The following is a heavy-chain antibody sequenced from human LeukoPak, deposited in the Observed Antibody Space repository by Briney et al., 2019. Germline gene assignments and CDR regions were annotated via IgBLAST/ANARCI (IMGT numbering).Heavy chain of an antibody. V-gene: IGHV1-18*01. Sequence: ASVKVSCKVSGYTLVELTIHWVRQAPGQGLEWMGWISAYNGDTNYAQKFQGRVTMTTDTSASTAYMELRSLRSDDTAVYYCTRDRVPAVITPFGSDSWGQGTLVTVSS. CDR1: GYTLVELT. CDR2: ISAYNGDT. J-gene: IGHJ5*01. D-gene: IGHD2-2*01. CDR3: TRDRVPAVITPFGSDS.